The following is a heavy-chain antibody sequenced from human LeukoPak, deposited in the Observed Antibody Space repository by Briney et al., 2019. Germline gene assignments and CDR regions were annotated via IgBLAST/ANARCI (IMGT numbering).Heavy chain of an antibody. Sequence: PGGSLRLSYAASGFTFSSYGMHWVRQAPGKGLEWVAVISYDGSNKYYADSVKGRFTISRDNSKNTLYLQMNSLRAEDTAVYYCAKAPWLRPGTLDYWGQGTLVTVSS. J-gene: IGHJ4*02. CDR2: ISYDGSNK. D-gene: IGHD5-12*01. CDR3: AKAPWLRPGTLDY. CDR1: GFTFSSYG. V-gene: IGHV3-30*18.